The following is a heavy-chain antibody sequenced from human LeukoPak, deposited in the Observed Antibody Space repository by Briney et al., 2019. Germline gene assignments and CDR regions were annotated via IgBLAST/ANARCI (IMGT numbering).Heavy chain of an antibody. D-gene: IGHD6-13*01. V-gene: IGHV4-59*01. J-gene: IGHJ3*02. Sequence: ASETLSLTCTVSGGSISSYYWSRIRQPPGKGLEWIGYIYYSGSTNYNPSLKSRVTISVDTSKNQFSLKLSSVTAADTAVYYCASSPVGYSSSWYREGAFDIWGQGTMVTVSS. CDR1: GGSISSYY. CDR3: ASSPVGYSSSWYREGAFDI. CDR2: IYYSGST.